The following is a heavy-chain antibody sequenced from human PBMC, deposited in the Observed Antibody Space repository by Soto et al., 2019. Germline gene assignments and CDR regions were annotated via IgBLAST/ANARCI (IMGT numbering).Heavy chain of an antibody. CDR3: ARGDSSGWYGVDYYGMDV. J-gene: IGHJ6*02. CDR1: GFTFSSYD. CDR2: IGTAGDT. D-gene: IGHD6-19*01. V-gene: IGHV3-13*01. Sequence: PGGSLRLSCAASGFTFSSYDMHWVRQATGKGLEWVSAIGTAGDTYYPGSVKGRFTISRENAKNSLYLQMNSLRAEDTAVYYCARGDSSGWYGVDYYGMDVWGQGTTVTVSS.